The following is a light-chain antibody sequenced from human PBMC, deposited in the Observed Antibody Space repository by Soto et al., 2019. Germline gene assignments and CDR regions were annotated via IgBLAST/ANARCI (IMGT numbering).Light chain of an antibody. CDR3: QHRSSWPLT. Sequence: EIVLTQSPATLSLSPGERATLSCRASQSISNNLAWYQQKAGQAPRLLIYDASIRAIGIPARFSGSESGTDFTLSISSLEPEDFAVYYCQHRSSWPLTFGGGTKVEIK. V-gene: IGKV3-11*01. CDR2: DAS. J-gene: IGKJ4*02. CDR1: QSISNN.